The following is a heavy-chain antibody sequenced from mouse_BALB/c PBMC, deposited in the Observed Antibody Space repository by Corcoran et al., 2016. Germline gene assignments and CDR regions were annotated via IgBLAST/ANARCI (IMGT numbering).Heavy chain of an antibody. CDR3: ARKDGNYLYYVDY. CDR1: GYTFHDYN. J-gene: IGHJ2*01. Sequence: EVLLQQSGPELVKPGASVKIPCKASGYTFHDYNMDWVKQSHGKSLEWIGDINPNNGGTIYNQKFKGKATLTVDKSSSTAYMELRSLTSEDTAVYYCARKDGNYLYYVDYWGQGTTLIVSS. V-gene: IGHV1-18*01. D-gene: IGHD2-1*01. CDR2: INPNNGGT.